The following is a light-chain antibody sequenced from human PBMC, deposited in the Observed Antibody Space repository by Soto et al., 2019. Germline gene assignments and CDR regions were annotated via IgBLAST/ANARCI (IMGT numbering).Light chain of an antibody. CDR1: QTMSSN. J-gene: IGKJ4*01. V-gene: IGKV3-15*01. CDR3: QQYNNWLT. Sequence: VVMTQSPATLSVSPGATATLSCRASQTMSSNLAWYQQQHGQAPRLLIYGASTRATGVPARFSGSGSGTEFTLTISSLQSEDFAVYYCQQYNNWLTFGGGTKVEIK. CDR2: GAS.